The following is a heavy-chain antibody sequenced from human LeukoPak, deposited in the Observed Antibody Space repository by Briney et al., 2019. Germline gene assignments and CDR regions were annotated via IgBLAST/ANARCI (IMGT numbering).Heavy chain of an antibody. CDR3: ARGANRLDS. V-gene: IGHV4-59*12. CDR2: IYYTGST. D-gene: IGHD1-14*01. J-gene: IGHJ4*02. Sequence: PSETLSLTCSVSGGSINTYYWSWIRQNPGKGLEWIGFIYYTGSTNYNPSLKSRVTMSVDTSKSQFSLKLTSLIAADTALYYCARGANRLDSWGRGTLVTVSS. CDR1: GGSINTYY.